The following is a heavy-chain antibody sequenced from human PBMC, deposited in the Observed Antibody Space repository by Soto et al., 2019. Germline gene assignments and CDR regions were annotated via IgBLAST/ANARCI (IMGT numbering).Heavy chain of an antibody. Sequence: EVQLLESGGGLVQPGGSLRLSCVASGFTFRSYAMTWVRQAPGKGLEWVSAFSGSGDSTHYADSVRGRFTLSRDNSKNSLFLQMNSLRADDTAVYYCAKGNSGQQFDFWGRGSLVTVSS. J-gene: IGHJ4*01. D-gene: IGHD2-15*01. CDR2: FSGSGDST. CDR1: GFTFRSYA. V-gene: IGHV3-23*01. CDR3: AKGNSGQQFDF.